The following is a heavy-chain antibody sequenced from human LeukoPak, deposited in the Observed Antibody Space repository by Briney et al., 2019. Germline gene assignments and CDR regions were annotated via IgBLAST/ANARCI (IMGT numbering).Heavy chain of an antibody. D-gene: IGHD6-13*01. Sequence: SETLSLTCAVYGGSFSGYYWSWIRQPPGKGLEWIGEINHSGSTNYNPSLKSRVTISVDTSKNQFSLKLSSVTAADTAVYYCARAAGTLFDYWGQGTLVTVAS. V-gene: IGHV4-34*01. CDR3: ARAAGTLFDY. CDR2: INHSGST. J-gene: IGHJ4*02. CDR1: GGSFSGYY.